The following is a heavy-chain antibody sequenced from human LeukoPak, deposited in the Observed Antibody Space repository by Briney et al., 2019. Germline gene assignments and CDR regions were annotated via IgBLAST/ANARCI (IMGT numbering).Heavy chain of an antibody. CDR3: ARDYDGSGYFGY. V-gene: IGHV3-21*01. CDR1: GFTFSIYT. Sequence: GGSLRLSCAASGFTFSIYTMNWVRQAPGKGLEGVSSISSSSNYIYYADSVKGRFTISRDNAKNSLYLQMNSLRAEDTAVYYCARDYDGSGYFGYWGQGTLVTVSS. CDR2: ISSSSNYI. D-gene: IGHD3-22*01. J-gene: IGHJ4*02.